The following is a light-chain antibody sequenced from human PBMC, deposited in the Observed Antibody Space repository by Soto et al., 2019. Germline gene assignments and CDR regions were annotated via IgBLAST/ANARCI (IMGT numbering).Light chain of an antibody. CDR2: DAS. J-gene: IGKJ5*01. V-gene: IGKV1-13*02. Sequence: AIHLTQSPSSLSASVGDRVTITCRASQGISSALAWYQQKPGKSPQLLISDASNLHSGVPSRFSGSGSGTDFSLSISSLQPEDFATYYCQQFNSFPHEISFGQGTRLEI. CDR1: QGISSA. CDR3: QQFNSFPHEIS.